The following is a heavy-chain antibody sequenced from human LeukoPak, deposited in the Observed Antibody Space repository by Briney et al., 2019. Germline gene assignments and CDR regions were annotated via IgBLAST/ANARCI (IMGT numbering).Heavy chain of an antibody. V-gene: IGHV3-7*01. CDR1: GFTFSSYW. CDR3: ARVSRDWYGSGSYHFDY. Sequence: GGSLRLSCAAPGFTFSSYWMSWVRQAPGKGLEWVANIKQDGSEKYYVDSVKGRFTISRDNAKNSLYLQMNSLRAEDTAVYYCARVSRDWYGSGSYHFDYWGQGTLVTVSS. CDR2: IKQDGSEK. D-gene: IGHD3-10*01. J-gene: IGHJ4*02.